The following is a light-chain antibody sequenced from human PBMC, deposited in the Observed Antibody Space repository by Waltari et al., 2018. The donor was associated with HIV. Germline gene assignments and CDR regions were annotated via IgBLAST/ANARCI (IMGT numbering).Light chain of an antibody. CDR1: SSDVGGYNY. CDR2: EVS. V-gene: IGLV2-8*01. J-gene: IGLJ3*02. CDR3: SSYAGSNNRWV. Sequence: QSALTQPPSASGSPGQSVTISCTGTSSDVGGYNYVSWSQHHTGKAPKLMIYEVSKRPAGFPDRCSGSKSGSTASLTVSGLQAEDEADYYCSSYAGSNNRWVFGGGTKLTAL.